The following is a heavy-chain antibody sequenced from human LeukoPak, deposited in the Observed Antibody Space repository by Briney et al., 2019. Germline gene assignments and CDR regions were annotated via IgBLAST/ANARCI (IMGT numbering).Heavy chain of an antibody. CDR1: GYTFTAYS. V-gene: IGHV5-10-1*01. J-gene: IGHJ5*02. CDR3: TRRKLRGGFDP. Sequence: GESLRISCKASGYTFTAYSITWVRQVPGKGLEWMAMIDPTDSSITYNPSFQGLVSISADKSSTTAYLQWTSLKASDTAIYYCTRRKLRGGFDPWGQGTLVTVSS. CDR2: IDPTDSSI. D-gene: IGHD3-10*01.